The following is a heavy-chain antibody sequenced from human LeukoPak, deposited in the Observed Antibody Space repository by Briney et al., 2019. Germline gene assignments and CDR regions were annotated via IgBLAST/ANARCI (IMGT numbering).Heavy chain of an antibody. J-gene: IGHJ3*01. V-gene: IGHV4-4*09. CDR2: THTSGDT. CDR3: ARHDTRGGAYDV. D-gene: IGHD3-22*01. Sequence: PSETLSLTCSVFGGSISGYHWSWLRQSPGKGLEWIAYTHTSGDTVYNPSLRSRINISLDTFKNQVFLKLNSVTAADTSVYYCARHDTRGGAYDVWGQGTMVTVSS. CDR1: GGSISGYH.